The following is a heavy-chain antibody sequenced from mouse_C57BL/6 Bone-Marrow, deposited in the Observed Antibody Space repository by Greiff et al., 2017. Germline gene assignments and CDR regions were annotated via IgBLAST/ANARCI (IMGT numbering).Heavy chain of an antibody. CDR2: INPSSGYT. CDR3: ARTYFYYYGSRGAMDY. CDR1: CYTFTSYW. J-gene: IGHJ4*01. Sequence: VQLQQSGAELAKPGASVKLSCKASCYTFTSYWMHWVKQRPGQGLEWIGYINPSSGYTKYNQKFKDKATLTADKSSSTAYMQLSILTYEDSAVYYCARTYFYYYGSRGAMDYWGQGTSVTVSS. V-gene: IGHV1-7*01. D-gene: IGHD1-1*01.